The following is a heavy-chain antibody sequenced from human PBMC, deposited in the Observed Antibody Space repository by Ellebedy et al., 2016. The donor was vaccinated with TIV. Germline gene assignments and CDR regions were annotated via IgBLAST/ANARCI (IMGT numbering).Heavy chain of an antibody. J-gene: IGHJ4*02. Sequence: ASVKVSCXASGYTFTSYGISWVRQAPGQGLEWMGWISAYNGNTNYAQKLQGRVTMTTDTSTSTAYMELRSLRSDDTAVYYCAREGLNYYDSSGFDYWGQGTLVTVSS. CDR1: GYTFTSYG. V-gene: IGHV1-18*01. CDR3: AREGLNYYDSSGFDY. D-gene: IGHD3-22*01. CDR2: ISAYNGNT.